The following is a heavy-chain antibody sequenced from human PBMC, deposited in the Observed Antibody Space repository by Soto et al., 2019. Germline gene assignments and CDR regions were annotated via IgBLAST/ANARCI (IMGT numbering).Heavy chain of an antibody. D-gene: IGHD3-10*01. V-gene: IGHV3-21*01. CDR2: INCRSSSK. CDR1: GFTFSSYS. Sequence: EVQLVESGGGLVQPGGSLRLSCAASGFTFSSYSMSWVRRAPGKGLESVSSINCRSSSKYYADSVKGRFTISRDNAKNSLSLQMNSLRSEVTAVYNCARHPSGDYWGQGTLVTVSS. CDR3: ARHPSGDY. J-gene: IGHJ4*02.